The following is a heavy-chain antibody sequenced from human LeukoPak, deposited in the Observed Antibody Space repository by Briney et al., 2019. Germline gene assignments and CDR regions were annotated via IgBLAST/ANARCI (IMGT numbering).Heavy chain of an antibody. CDR1: GDSISDYY. CDR2: ISNSGST. D-gene: IGHD3-22*01. J-gene: IGHJ6*03. CDR3: TRGSIAYYYMDV. V-gene: IGHV4-59*01. Sequence: PSETLSLTCTVSGDSISDYYWSWIRQPPGKGLEWVGYISNSGSTNYNPSLKSRVTISVLTSKKQFSLKLSSVTAADTAVYYCTRGSIAYYYMDVWGKGTTVTISS.